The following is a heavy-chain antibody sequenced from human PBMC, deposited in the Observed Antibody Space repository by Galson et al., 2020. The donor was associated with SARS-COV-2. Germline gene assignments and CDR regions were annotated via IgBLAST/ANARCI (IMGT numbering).Heavy chain of an antibody. V-gene: IGHV3-33*06. Sequence: GGSLRLSCAASGFTFSSYGMHWVRQAPGKGLEWVAVIWYDGSNKYYADSVKGRFTISRDNSKNTLYLQMNSLRAEDTAVYYCAKAGYSYGYSVYYFDCWGQGTLVTVSS. D-gene: IGHD5-18*01. CDR2: IWYDGSNK. CDR1: GFTFSSYG. J-gene: IGHJ4*02. CDR3: AKAGYSYGYSVYYFDC.